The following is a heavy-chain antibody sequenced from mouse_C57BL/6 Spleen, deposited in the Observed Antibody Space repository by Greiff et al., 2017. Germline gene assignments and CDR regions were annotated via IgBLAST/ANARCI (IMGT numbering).Heavy chain of an antibody. J-gene: IGHJ3*01. V-gene: IGHV1-64*01. CDR1: GYNFTSYW. CDR2: IHPNSGST. Sequence: QVQLQQPGAELVKPGASVKLSCKASGYNFTSYWMHWVKQRPGQGLEWIGMIHPNSGSTNYNEKFKSKATLTVDKSSSTAYMQLSSLTSEDSAVYYCARGRIYDYDGGFAYWGQGTLVTVSA. CDR3: ARGRIYDYDGGFAY. D-gene: IGHD2-4*01.